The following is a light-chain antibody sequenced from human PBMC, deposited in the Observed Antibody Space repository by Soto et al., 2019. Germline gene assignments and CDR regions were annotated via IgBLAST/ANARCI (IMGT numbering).Light chain of an antibody. V-gene: IGKV1-39*01. CDR2: AAS. CDR1: QSISSY. Sequence: IKVYQSPSSLSASLGDRVTITCRASQSISSYLNWYQQKPGKAPKLLIYAASSLQSGVPSRFSGSGSGTDFTLTISSLQPEDFATYYCKHSSEATWTFGQGTKVDIK. CDR3: KHSSEATWT. J-gene: IGKJ1*01.